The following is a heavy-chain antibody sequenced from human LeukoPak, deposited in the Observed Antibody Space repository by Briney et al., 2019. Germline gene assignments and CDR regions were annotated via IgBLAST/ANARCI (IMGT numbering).Heavy chain of an antibody. J-gene: IGHJ4*02. CDR1: GFTFSIFW. V-gene: IGHV3-7*01. CDR2: IKPDGSEK. Sequence: GGSLRLSCAAAGFTFSIFWKTWVRQAPGKGLEWVANIKPDGSEKSYVDSVKGRFTISRDNAKNSLYLELNSLRAEDTALYYCTRNTVAAAGDDWGQGTLVTVSS. D-gene: IGHD6-13*01. CDR3: TRNTVAAAGDD.